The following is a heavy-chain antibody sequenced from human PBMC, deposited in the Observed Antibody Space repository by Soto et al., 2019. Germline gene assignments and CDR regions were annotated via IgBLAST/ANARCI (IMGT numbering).Heavy chain of an antibody. CDR2: ISHSGIT. J-gene: IGHJ5*02. CDR1: GGSITSANW. Sequence: PSETLSLTCAASGGSITSANWWTWVRQPPGGGLEWIGEISHSGITNYKASLKSRVTMSVDKTKNDVSLKLTSVTAADTAVYYCARVLRGWFDPWGQGTPVTVSS. V-gene: IGHV4-4*02. CDR3: ARVLRGWFDP.